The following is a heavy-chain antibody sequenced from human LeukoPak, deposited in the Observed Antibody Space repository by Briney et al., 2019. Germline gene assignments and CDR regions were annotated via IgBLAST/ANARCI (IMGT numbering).Heavy chain of an antibody. D-gene: IGHD6-13*01. V-gene: IGHV4-4*07. CDR2: IYTSGST. J-gene: IGHJ6*03. CDR3: ARDGPVYSSSNIWFFISWYMDV. Sequence: SETLSLTCTVSGGSISSYYWSWIRQPAGKGLEWIGRIYTSGSTNYNPSLKSRVTMSVDTSKNQFSLKLSSVTAADTAVYYCARDGPVYSSSNIWFFISWYMDVWGKGTTVTVSS. CDR1: GGSISSYY.